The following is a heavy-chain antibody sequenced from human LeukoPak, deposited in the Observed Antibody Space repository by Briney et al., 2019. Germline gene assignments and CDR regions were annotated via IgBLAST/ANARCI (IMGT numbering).Heavy chain of an antibody. D-gene: IGHD6-19*01. CDR2: ISAYNGNT. CDR3: ARVRIAVAGTERKNWFDP. V-gene: IGHV1-18*01. Sequence: ASVKVSCKAFGYTFTSYGISWVRQAPGQGLEWMGWISAYNGNTNYAQTLQGRVTMTTDTSTSTAYMELRSLRSDDTAVYYCARVRIAVAGTERKNWFDPWGQGTLVTVSS. J-gene: IGHJ5*02. CDR1: GYTFTSYG.